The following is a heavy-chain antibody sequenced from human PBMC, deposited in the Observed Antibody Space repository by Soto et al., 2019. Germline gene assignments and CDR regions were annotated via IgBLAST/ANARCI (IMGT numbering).Heavy chain of an antibody. J-gene: IGHJ6*02. CDR3: ARLITYYYGMDV. CDR2: IYYSGST. Sequence: SETLSLTCTVSGGSISSGGYYWSWIRQHPGKGLEWIGYIYYSGSTYYNPSLKSRVTISVDTSKNQFSLKLSSVTAADTAVYYCARLITYYYGMDVWGQGTTVTVSS. CDR1: GGSISSGGYY. V-gene: IGHV4-31*03.